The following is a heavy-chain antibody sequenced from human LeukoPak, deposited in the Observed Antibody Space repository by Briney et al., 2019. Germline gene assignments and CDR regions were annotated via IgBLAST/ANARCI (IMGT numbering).Heavy chain of an antibody. D-gene: IGHD6-13*01. V-gene: IGHV1-46*01. CDR3: ARERRQQQLDKPIDY. J-gene: IGHJ4*02. CDR2: INPSGGST. CDR1: GYTFTSYY. Sequence: ASVKVSCKASGYTFTSYYMHWVRQAPGQGLEWMGIINPSGGSTSDAQKFQGRVTMTRDMSTRTVYMALSSLRSEDTAVYYCARERRQQQLDKPIDYWGQGSLVTVSS.